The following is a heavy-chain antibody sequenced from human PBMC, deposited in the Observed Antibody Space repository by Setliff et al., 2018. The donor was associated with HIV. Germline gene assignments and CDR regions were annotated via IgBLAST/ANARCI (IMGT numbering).Heavy chain of an antibody. CDR1: GFIFSSYS. CDR3: AKAARDYYDSSGYYIGIDY. D-gene: IGHD3-22*01. V-gene: IGHV3-48*01. CDR2: ISSSSSSI. Sequence: PGGSLRLSCAASGFIFSSYSMNWVRQAPGKGLEWVSYISSSSSSIYHADSVKGRFTISRDNSKSTLYLQMNSLRAEDTAVYYCAKAARDYYDSSGYYIGIDYWGRGTLVTVSS. J-gene: IGHJ4*02.